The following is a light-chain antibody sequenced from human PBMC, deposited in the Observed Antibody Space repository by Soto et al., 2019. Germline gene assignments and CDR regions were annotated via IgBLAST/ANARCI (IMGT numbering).Light chain of an antibody. CDR1: SSDIGAYNF. J-gene: IGLJ1*01. V-gene: IGLV2-14*01. CDR3: TSYRSATTPPNV. Sequence: QSALTQPASVSGSPGQSITISCTGTSSDIGAYNFVSWYQHHPGKAPKLLIYEVAYRPSGISNRFSGSKSANTASLTISGLQAEDEADYFCTSYRSATTPPNVFGSGTKLTVL. CDR2: EVA.